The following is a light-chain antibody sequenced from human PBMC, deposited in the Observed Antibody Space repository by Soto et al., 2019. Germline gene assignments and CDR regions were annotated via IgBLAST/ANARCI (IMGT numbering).Light chain of an antibody. CDR2: EVS. V-gene: IGLV1-51*02. Sequence: QSVLTQPPSVSAAPGQKVTISCFGSSSNIGKNLVSWYQQFPGTAPKLLIYEVSKRAQGVPDRFTGSKSGNTASLTVSELQPDDEADYYCCSSGGRNGFVVFGGGTQLTVL. J-gene: IGLJ2*01. CDR1: SSNIGKNL. CDR3: CSSGGRNGFVV.